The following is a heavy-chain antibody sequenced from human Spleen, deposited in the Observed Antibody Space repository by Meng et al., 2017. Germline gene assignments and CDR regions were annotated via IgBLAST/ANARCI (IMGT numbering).Heavy chain of an antibody. J-gene: IGHJ5*02. CDR2: IYYSGST. CDR3: ARARVGATTYNWFDP. Sequence: SETLSLTCSVSGGSITSDYWTWIRQPAGKGLEWIGYIYYSGSTNYNPSLKSRVTISLDTSKNQFSLKLSSVTAADTAVYYCARARVGATTYNWFDPWGQGTLVTVSS. D-gene: IGHD1-26*01. CDR1: GGSITSDY. V-gene: IGHV4-59*01.